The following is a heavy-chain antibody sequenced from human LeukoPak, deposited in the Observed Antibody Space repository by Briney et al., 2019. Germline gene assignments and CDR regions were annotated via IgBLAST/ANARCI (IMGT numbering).Heavy chain of an antibody. CDR3: AREGHSSGHCGAFDI. CDR2: VSSNGDST. CDR1: GFTLGSYV. Sequence: PGRCLRPSCAASGFTLGSYVIRSVRHAPGEWLGSVSGVSSNGDSTTYARSVKDRFTISRDNSKNTLYLQMGSLRAEDMAVYYCAREGHSSGHCGAFDIWGQGTMVTVSS. V-gene: IGHV3-64*01. J-gene: IGHJ3*02. D-gene: IGHD3-22*01.